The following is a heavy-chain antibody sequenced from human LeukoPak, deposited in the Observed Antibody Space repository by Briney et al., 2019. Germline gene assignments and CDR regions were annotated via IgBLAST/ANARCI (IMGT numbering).Heavy chain of an antibody. V-gene: IGHV3-23*01. CDR2: ISGSGGST. D-gene: IGHD3-22*01. CDR1: GFTFSSYW. CDR3: AKRNTYYYDSSGYSSDYFDY. J-gene: IGHJ4*02. Sequence: GGSLRLSCAASGFTFSSYWMHWVRQAPGKGLEWVSAISGSGGSTDYADSVKGRFTISRDNSKNTLYLQMNSLRAEDTAVYYCAKRNTYYYDSSGYSSDYFDYWGQGTLVTVSS.